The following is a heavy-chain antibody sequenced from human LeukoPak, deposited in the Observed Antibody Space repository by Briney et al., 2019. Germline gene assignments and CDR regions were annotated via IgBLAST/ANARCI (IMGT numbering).Heavy chain of an antibody. CDR3: ARDRLRYSSSLNWFDP. Sequence: ASVKVSCKASGYTFTGYYMHWVRQAPGRGLEWMGWINPNSGGTNYAQKFQGRVTMTRDTSISTAYMELSRLRSDDTAVYYCARDRLRYSSSLNWFDPWGQGTLVTVSS. J-gene: IGHJ5*02. CDR2: INPNSGGT. V-gene: IGHV1-2*02. CDR1: GYTFTGYY. D-gene: IGHD6-13*01.